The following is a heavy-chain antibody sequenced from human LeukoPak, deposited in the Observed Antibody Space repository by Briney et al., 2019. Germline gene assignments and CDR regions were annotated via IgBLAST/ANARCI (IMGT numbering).Heavy chain of an antibody. V-gene: IGHV1-2*02. CDR3: ARRAPTKTIYSYGTFDY. Sequence: ASVKVSCKASGYTFTGYYMHWVRQAPGQGLEWMGWINPNSGGTNYAQKFQGRVTMTRDTSISPAYMELSRLRSDDTAVYYCARRAPTKTIYSYGTFDYWAREPWSPSPQ. J-gene: IGHJ4*02. D-gene: IGHD5-18*01. CDR2: INPNSGGT. CDR1: GYTFTGYY.